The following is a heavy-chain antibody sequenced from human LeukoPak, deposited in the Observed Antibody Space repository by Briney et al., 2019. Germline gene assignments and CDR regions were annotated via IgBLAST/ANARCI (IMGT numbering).Heavy chain of an antibody. V-gene: IGHV4-39*01. J-gene: IGHJ6*03. CDR1: GDSISSSSYY. CDR3: ARHSYEYYDFWSGYSTGNYYYMDV. Sequence: PSETLSLTCTVSGDSISSSSYYWGWIRQPPGKGLEWIGSIYYSGSTYYNPSLKSRVTISVDTSKNQFSLKLSSVTAADTAVYYCARHSYEYYDFWSGYSTGNYYYMDVWGKGTTVTVSS. CDR2: IYYSGST. D-gene: IGHD3-3*01.